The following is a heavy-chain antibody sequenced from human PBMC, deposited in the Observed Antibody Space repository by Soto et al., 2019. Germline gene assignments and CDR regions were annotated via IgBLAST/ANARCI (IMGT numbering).Heavy chain of an antibody. V-gene: IGHV4-31*03. CDR1: GGSISSGGYY. CDR3: ARAPSGYYYYYGMDV. Sequence: SETLSLTCTVSGGSISSGGYYWSWIRQHPGKGLEWIGYIYYSGSTYYNPSLKSRVTISVDTFKNQFSLKLSSVTAADTAVYYCARAPSGYYYYYGMDVWGQGTTVTVSS. D-gene: IGHD1-26*01. CDR2: IYYSGST. J-gene: IGHJ6*02.